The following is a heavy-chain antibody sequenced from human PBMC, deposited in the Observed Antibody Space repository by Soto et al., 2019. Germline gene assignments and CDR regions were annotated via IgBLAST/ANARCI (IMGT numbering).Heavy chain of an antibody. CDR1: GGSISSYY. Sequence: PSETLSLTCTVSGGSISSYYWSWIRQPPGKGLEWIGYIYYSGSTNYNPSLKSRVTISVDTSKNQFSLKLSSVTAADTAVYYCARGPIAAAGTLPARETPFDYWGQGTLVTVSS. D-gene: IGHD6-13*01. CDR3: ARGPIAAAGTLPARETPFDY. V-gene: IGHV4-59*01. CDR2: IYYSGST. J-gene: IGHJ4*02.